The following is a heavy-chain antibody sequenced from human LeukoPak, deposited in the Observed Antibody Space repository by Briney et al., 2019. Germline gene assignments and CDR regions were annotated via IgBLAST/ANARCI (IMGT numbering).Heavy chain of an antibody. CDR2: ISGSSNTI. Sequence: GGSLRLSCAASGFTFSSSGMSWVRQAPGKGLEWVSYISGSSNTIYCADSVKDRFTISRDNAKNSLYLQMNSLRAEDTAVYYCARDRAYASSLGDFDYWGQGTLVTVSS. D-gene: IGHD3-10*01. J-gene: IGHJ4*02. CDR3: ARDRAYASSLGDFDY. V-gene: IGHV3-48*01. CDR1: GFTFSSSG.